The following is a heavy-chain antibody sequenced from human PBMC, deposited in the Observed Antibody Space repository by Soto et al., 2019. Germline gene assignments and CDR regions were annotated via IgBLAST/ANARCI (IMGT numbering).Heavy chain of an antibody. CDR3: AHKRGYYDFWSGYAP. CDR2: IYWDDDK. V-gene: IGHV2-5*02. D-gene: IGHD3-3*01. CDR1: GFSLSTSGVG. J-gene: IGHJ5*02. Sequence: QITLKESGPTLVKPTQTLTLTCTFSGFSLSTSGVGVGGIRQPPGKALEWLALIYWDDDKRYSPSLKSRITITKDTSKNQVVLTMTNMDPVDTATYYCAHKRGYYDFWSGYAPWGQGTLVTVSS.